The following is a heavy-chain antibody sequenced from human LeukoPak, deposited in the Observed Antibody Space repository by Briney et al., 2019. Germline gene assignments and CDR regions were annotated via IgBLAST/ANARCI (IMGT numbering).Heavy chain of an antibody. D-gene: IGHD6-13*01. CDR2: ISYDGSNK. Sequence: GGSLRLSCAASGFTFSSYGMHWVRQAPGKGLEWVAVISYDGSNKYYADSVKGRFTISRDNAKNSLYLQMNSLRAEDTALYYCAKGGAAGKFPADYWGQGTLVTVSS. CDR1: GFTFSSYG. V-gene: IGHV3-30*18. J-gene: IGHJ4*02. CDR3: AKGGAAGKFPADY.